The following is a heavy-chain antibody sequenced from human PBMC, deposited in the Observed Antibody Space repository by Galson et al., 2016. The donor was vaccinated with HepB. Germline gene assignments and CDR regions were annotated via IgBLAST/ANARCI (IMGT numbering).Heavy chain of an antibody. CDR2: IKGDGSEK. V-gene: IGHV3-7*01. CDR1: GFTFSNYW. CDR3: ARRYHPV. Sequence: SLRLSCAASGFTFSNYWMSWVRQAPGKGLEWVANIKGDGSEKYYLDSVRGRFTISRDNAKNSLFLQMNSLRAEDTAVFYCARRYHPVWGQGTTVTVSS. D-gene: IGHD2-2*01. J-gene: IGHJ6*02.